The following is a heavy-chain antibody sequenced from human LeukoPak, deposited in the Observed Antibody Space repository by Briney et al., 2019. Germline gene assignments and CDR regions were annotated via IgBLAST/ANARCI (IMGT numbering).Heavy chain of an antibody. V-gene: IGHV5-51*01. CDR2: IYPGDSYI. Sequence: GESLKISCKGSGYNFTNNWIGWARQMPGKGLEWMGIIYPGDSYIRYSPPFQGQVIISVDKSISTAYLQWSSLKASDTAMYSCARRGDGYNGAFDIWGQGTMVTVSS. D-gene: IGHD5-24*01. CDR1: GYNFTNNW. J-gene: IGHJ3*02. CDR3: ARRGDGYNGAFDI.